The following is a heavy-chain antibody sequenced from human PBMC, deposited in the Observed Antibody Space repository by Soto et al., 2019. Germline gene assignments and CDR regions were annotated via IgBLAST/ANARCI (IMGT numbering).Heavy chain of an antibody. Sequence: EVQLVESGGGLVQPGGSLRLSCAASGFTFSSYWMSWVRQAPGKGLEWVANIKQDGSEKYYVDSVKGRFTISRDNAKNSLYLQMNSLRAEDTAVYYCARVQRDPYYNWNLDYWGQGTLVTVSS. CDR2: IKQDGSEK. J-gene: IGHJ4*02. V-gene: IGHV3-7*01. CDR1: GFTFSSYW. D-gene: IGHD1-1*01. CDR3: ARVQRDPYYNWNLDY.